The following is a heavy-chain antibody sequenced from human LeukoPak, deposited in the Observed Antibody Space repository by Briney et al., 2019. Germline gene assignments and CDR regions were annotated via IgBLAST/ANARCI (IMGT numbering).Heavy chain of an antibody. J-gene: IGHJ6*04. D-gene: IGHD3-10*02. CDR3: AELGITMIGGV. V-gene: IGHV3-21*01. Sequence: GGSLRLSCAASGFTFSTFAMIWVRQPPGKGLEWVSSIFPSGGEIHYADSVKGRFTISRDNAKNSLYLQMNSLRAEDTAVYYCAELGITMIGGVWGKGTTVTISS. CDR2: IFPSGGEI. CDR1: GFTFSTFA.